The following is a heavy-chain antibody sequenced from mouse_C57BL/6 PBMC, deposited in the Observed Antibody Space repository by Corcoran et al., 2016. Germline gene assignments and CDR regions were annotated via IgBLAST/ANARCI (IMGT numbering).Heavy chain of an antibody. Sequence: QIQLVQSGPELKKPGETVKISCKASGYTFTTYGMSWVKQAPGKGLKWMGWINTYSGVPTYADDFKGRFAFSLETSASTAYLQINNLKNEDTATYFCAGGYYSNYETWFAYWGQGTLVTVSA. CDR2: INTYSGVP. D-gene: IGHD2-5*01. V-gene: IGHV9-3*01. CDR1: GYTFTTYG. J-gene: IGHJ3*01. CDR3: AGGYYSNYETWFAY.